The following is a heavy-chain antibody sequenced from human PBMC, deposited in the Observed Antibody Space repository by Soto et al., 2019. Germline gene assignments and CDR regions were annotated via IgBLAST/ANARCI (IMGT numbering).Heavy chain of an antibody. D-gene: IGHD3-3*02. J-gene: IGHJ5*02. Sequence: SETLSRTCTVSGDSIISSDFYWGWVRQPPGKGLEWIGSIFYLGSSYYNPSLKSRVTMSVDTSKNQFSLRLRSVTAADTALYVCARHSLALRKNNWFDPWGQGIMVTVSS. CDR2: IFYLGSS. CDR1: GDSIISSDFY. V-gene: IGHV4-39*01. CDR3: ARHSLALRKNNWFDP.